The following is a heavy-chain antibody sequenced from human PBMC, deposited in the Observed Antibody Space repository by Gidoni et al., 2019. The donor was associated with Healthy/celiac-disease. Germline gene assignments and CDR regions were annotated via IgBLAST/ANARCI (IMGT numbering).Heavy chain of an antibody. CDR2: IYYSGST. J-gene: IGHJ4*02. CDR3: ASANYDFWSGYPNGYYFDY. D-gene: IGHD3-3*01. Sequence: QVQLQESGPGLVKPSETLSLTCPVSGGSISSYYWSWIRQPPGKGLEWIGYIYYSGSTNYNPSLKSRVTISVDTSKNQFSLKLSSVTAADTAVYYCASANYDFWSGYPNGYYFDYWGQGTLVTVSS. V-gene: IGHV4-59*01. CDR1: GGSISSYY.